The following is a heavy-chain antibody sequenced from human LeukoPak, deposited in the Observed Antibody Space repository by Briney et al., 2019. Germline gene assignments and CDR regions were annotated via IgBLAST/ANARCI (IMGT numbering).Heavy chain of an antibody. J-gene: IGHJ4*02. V-gene: IGHV3-49*05. D-gene: IGHD3-9*01. Sequence: KSGGSLRLSCTASGFTFGDHSVSWFRQAPGKGLEWVGFIRSKAYGGTAEYAASVKGRFTISRDDSKSVAYLQMDSLKTEDTAVYYCTTEIRYFDWFQADYWGQGTLVTVSS. CDR2: IRSKAYGGTA. CDR3: TTEIRYFDWFQADY. CDR1: GFTFGDHS.